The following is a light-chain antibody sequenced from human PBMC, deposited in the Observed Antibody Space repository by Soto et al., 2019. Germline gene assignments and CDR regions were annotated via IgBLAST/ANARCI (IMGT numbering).Light chain of an antibody. CDR2: AAS. CDR3: QQSYSTPPWT. CDR1: QSISSY. Sequence: DIQITQSPSSLSASVGDRVTITCRASQSISSYLNWYQQKPGKVPKLLIYAASSLQSGVPSRFSGSGSGTDFTLTISSLQPEDFATYYCQQSYSTPPWTFGQGTQGGYQ. J-gene: IGKJ1*01. V-gene: IGKV1-39*01.